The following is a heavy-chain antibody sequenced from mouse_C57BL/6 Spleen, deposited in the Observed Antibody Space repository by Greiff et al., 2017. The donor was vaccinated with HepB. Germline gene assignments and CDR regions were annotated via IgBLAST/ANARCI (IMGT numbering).Heavy chain of an antibody. CDR3: ARRGWDGYWYFDV. CDR2: ISSGGSYT. D-gene: IGHD2-3*01. J-gene: IGHJ1*03. V-gene: IGHV5-6*02. Sequence: EVNLLESGGALVKPGGSLKLSCAASGFTLSSYALSWFRQTPDKRLEWVATISSGGSYTYYPDSVKGGFTISRDNAKNTLYLQMSSLKSEDTAMYYCARRGWDGYWYFDVWGTGTTVTVSS. CDR1: GFTLSSYA.